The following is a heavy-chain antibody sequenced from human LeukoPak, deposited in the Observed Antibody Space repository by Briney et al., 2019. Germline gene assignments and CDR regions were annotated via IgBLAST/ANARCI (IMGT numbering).Heavy chain of an antibody. CDR1: GFTFTTYW. CDR3: ARRRTMTTDLDY. CDR2: INQDGTEK. V-gene: IGHV3-7*01. Sequence: GGSLRLSCAASGFTFTTYWMSWVRQAPGKGLEWVANINQDGTEKFYVDSVKGRFTISRDNAKNSLYLQMNSLRAEDTAVYYCARRRTMTTDLDYWGQGTLVTVSS. J-gene: IGHJ4*02. D-gene: IGHD4-17*01.